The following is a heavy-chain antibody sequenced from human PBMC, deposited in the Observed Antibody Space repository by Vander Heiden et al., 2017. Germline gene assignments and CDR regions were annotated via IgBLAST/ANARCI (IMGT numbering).Heavy chain of an antibody. V-gene: IGHV1-69*01. J-gene: IGHJ5*02. D-gene: IGHD3-16*01. CDR2: IIPIFGTA. Sequence: QVQLVQSGAEVKKPGSSVKVSCKASGGHFSSYAISWVRTAPGQGLEWMGGIIPIFGTANYAQKFQGRVTITADESTSTAYMELSSLRSEDTAVYYCARWSDEGDNWFDPWGQGTLVTVSS. CDR1: GGHFSSYA. CDR3: ARWSDEGDNWFDP.